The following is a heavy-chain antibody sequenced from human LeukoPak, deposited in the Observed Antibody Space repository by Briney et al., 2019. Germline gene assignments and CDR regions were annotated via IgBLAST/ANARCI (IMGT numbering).Heavy chain of an antibody. CDR1: GFTVSSNY. J-gene: IGHJ6*03. V-gene: IGHV3-66*02. CDR2: IYSGGNT. D-gene: IGHD1-1*01. Sequence: GGSLRLSCAASGFTVSSNYMTWVRQAPGKGLEWDSVIYSGGNTFYADSVKGRFTVSRDNSKNTLYLQMYSLRAEDTAVYYCARLNEGFYYYYMDVWGKGTTVTVSS. CDR3: ARLNEGFYYYYMDV.